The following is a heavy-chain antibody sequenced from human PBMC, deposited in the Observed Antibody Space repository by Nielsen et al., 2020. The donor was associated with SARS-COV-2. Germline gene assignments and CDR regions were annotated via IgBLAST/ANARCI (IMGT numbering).Heavy chain of an antibody. CDR2: VSSSGGST. CDR3: AKSPGRGIAAVNYGMDV. Sequence: GESLKISCAASGFTFNIYAMAWVRRAPGRGLQWVTGVSSSGGSTYYTDSVKERFSISRDNSKNTLYLQMNSLRAEDTAVYYCAKSPGRGIAAVNYGMDVWGQGTTVTVSS. CDR1: GFTFNIYA. J-gene: IGHJ6*02. D-gene: IGHD6-13*01. V-gene: IGHV3-23*01.